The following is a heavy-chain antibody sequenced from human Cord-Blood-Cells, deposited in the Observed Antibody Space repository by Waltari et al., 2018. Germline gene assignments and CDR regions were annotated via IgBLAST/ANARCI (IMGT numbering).Heavy chain of an antibody. J-gene: IGHJ6*02. CDR2: NYHSGST. CDR1: GGSTYVSNW. CDR3: AREEAGIGSLHYYYYVMDV. V-gene: IGHV4-4*02. D-gene: IGHD6-13*01. Sequence: VQLQESGPGLVKPAGTLSPSCAVSGGSTYVSNWLSRLRLPPRNGLEWIVENYHSGSTTYNPPLKSRVTISVDKSKNQFSLKLISVTAADTAVYYCAREEAGIGSLHYYYYVMDVWGQGTTVTVSS.